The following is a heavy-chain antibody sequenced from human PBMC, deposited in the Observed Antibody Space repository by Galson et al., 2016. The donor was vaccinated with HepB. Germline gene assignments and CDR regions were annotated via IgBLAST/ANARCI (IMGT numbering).Heavy chain of an antibody. J-gene: IGHJ6*04. V-gene: IGHV1-8*01. Sequence: SVKVSCKASGDSFNNHDINWVRQATGQGLEWMGWINSNSDNTGYAQNFQGRVNMTWNKSISTAYMELGSLRSEDTAVYYCARGFGPKDYGSGSYFGFYYYYVMDVWGEGTTVTVSS. D-gene: IGHD3-10*01. CDR1: GDSFNNHD. CDR2: INSNSDNT. CDR3: ARGFGPKDYGSGSYFGFYYYYVMDV.